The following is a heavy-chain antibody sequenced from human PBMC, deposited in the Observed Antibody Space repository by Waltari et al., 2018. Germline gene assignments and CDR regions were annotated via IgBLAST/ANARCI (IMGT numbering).Heavy chain of an antibody. CDR3: ARVYSSGWYGAFDI. Sequence: QVQLQESGPGLVKPSQTQSLTCTVSAGSLSRGGYYWSWIRQHPGKGLEGIGYNYYSGSTYYNPSLKSRVTISVDTSKNQFSLKLSSVTAADTAVYYCARVYSSGWYGAFDIWGQGTMVTVSS. D-gene: IGHD6-19*01. CDR2: NYYSGST. J-gene: IGHJ3*02. CDR1: AGSLSRGGYY. V-gene: IGHV4-31*03.